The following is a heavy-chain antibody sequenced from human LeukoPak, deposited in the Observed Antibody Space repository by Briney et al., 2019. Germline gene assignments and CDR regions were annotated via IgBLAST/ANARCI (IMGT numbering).Heavy chain of an antibody. CDR3: AKEVKELLWFADGGDAFDM. D-gene: IGHD3-10*01. V-gene: IGHV3-23*01. J-gene: IGHJ3*02. CDR2: ISGRSGST. Sequence: GGSLRLSWAAAGFTFSSYAMSWVRQAPGKVLEWVSKISGRSGSTYYADSVKDRFTISRDNSKNTVYLQMNSLGAEDTAVYYCAKEVKELLWFADGGDAFDMWGQGTLVTVSS. CDR1: GFTFSSYA.